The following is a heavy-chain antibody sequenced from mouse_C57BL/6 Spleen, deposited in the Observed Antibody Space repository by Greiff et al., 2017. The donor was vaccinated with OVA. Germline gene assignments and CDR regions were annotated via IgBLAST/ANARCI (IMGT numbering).Heavy chain of an antibody. CDR3: ARGDYSNYVRFAY. CDR1: GYTFTSYW. CDR2: IDPSDSET. V-gene: IGHV1-52*01. Sequence: VQLQQSGAELVRPGSSVKLSCKASGYTFTSYWMHWVKQRPIQGLEWIGNIDPSDSETHYNQKFKDKATLTVDKSSSTAYMQLSSLTSEDSAVYYCARGDYSNYVRFAYWGQGTLVTVSA. J-gene: IGHJ3*01. D-gene: IGHD2-5*01.